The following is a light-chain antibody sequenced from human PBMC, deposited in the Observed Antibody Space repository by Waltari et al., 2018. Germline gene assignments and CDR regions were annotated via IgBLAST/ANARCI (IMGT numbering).Light chain of an antibody. J-gene: IGKJ5*01. CDR3: QQHYSLPIT. V-gene: IGKV1-33*01. CDR2: DAS. Sequence: DIQMTQSHSSLSASVGDRVIITCQASQGINNFLNWYQQRPGKAPALLIYDASNLATGVPSWFSGSGSGTDFTFTISSVQPEDIATYYCQQHYSLPITFGQGTRLEIK. CDR1: QGINNF.